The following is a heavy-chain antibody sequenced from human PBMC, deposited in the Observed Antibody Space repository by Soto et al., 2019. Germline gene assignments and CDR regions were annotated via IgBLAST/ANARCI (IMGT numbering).Heavy chain of an antibody. Sequence: QVQLQESGPGLVKPSQTLSLTCTVSGGSISSGGYYWSWIRQHPGKGLEWIGYIYYSGSTYYNPSLKSRVTISVDPSKNQFSLKLSSVTAADPAVYYCARGGIAAAAPPDYWGQGTLVTVSS. D-gene: IGHD6-13*01. CDR2: IYYSGST. J-gene: IGHJ4*02. V-gene: IGHV4-31*03. CDR3: ARGGIAAAAPPDY. CDR1: GGSISSGGYY.